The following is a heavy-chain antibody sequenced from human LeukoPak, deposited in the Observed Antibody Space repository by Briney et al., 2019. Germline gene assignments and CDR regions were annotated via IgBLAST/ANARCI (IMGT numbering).Heavy chain of an antibody. Sequence: GGSLRLSCAASGFTFSSYGMHWVRQAPGKGLEWVAVISYDGSNKYYADSVKGRFTISRDNSKNTLYLQMNSLRAEDTAVYYCAKDRALYGMDVWGQGTAVTVSS. CDR1: GFTFSSYG. J-gene: IGHJ6*02. CDR3: AKDRALYGMDV. CDR2: ISYDGSNK. V-gene: IGHV3-30*18.